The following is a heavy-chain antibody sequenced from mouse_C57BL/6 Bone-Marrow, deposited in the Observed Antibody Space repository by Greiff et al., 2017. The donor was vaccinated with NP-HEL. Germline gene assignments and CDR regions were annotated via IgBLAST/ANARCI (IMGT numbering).Heavy chain of an antibody. CDR3: ARRGLGRDLDY. Sequence: VMLVESGPELVKPGASVKISCKASGYAFSSSWMNWVKQRPGKGLEWIGRIYPGDGDTNYNGKFKGKATLTADKSSSTAYMQLSSLTSEDSAVYFCARRGLGRDLDYWGQGTTLTVSS. CDR1: GYAFSSSW. J-gene: IGHJ2*01. V-gene: IGHV1-82*01. D-gene: IGHD4-1*01. CDR2: IYPGDGDT.